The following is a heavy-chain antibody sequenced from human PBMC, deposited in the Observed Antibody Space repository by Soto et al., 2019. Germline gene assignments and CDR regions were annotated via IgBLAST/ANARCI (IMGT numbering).Heavy chain of an antibody. Sequence: QIQLVQSGAEVKKHGASVKVSCKASGYNFFDYGVSWVRQAPGQGLEWMGWVSPKIGNTDYARKVQSRVTMTTDTSTRTAYMELSGLRSDDTAVYYCARGRTVSSIGPLLVWGQGTLVSFSS. CDR2: VSPKIGNT. D-gene: IGHD1-1*01. CDR1: GYNFFDYG. J-gene: IGHJ1*01. CDR3: ARGRTVSSIGPLLV. V-gene: IGHV1-18*01.